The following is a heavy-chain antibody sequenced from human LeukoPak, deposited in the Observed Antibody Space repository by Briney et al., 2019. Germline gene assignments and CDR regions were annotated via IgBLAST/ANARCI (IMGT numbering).Heavy chain of an antibody. Sequence: SETLSLTCTVSGGSTSGGDYYWSWIRQPPGKGLEWIGYVYYTGSSYTNPSLKSRPTISVDTSKNQFSLRLSSVTAADTAIYYCARDVPEYDILTGDFTGNRFDPWGPGILVTVSS. J-gene: IGHJ5*02. CDR2: VYYTGSS. CDR1: GGSTSGGDYY. CDR3: ARDVPEYDILTGDFTGNRFDP. D-gene: IGHD3-9*01. V-gene: IGHV4-30-4*01.